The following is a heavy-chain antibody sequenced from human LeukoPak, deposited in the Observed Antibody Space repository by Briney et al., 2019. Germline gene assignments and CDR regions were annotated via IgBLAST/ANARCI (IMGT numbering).Heavy chain of an antibody. V-gene: IGHV4-39*07. CDR3: ATRSQKMTTVTTRYYFDY. J-gene: IGHJ4*02. CDR2: IYYSSST. Sequence: SETLSLTCTVSGGSISSSSYYWGWIRQPPGKGLEGIGSIYYSSSTYYNPSLKTRVTISVDTSKNHFSLKLSSVTAADTAVYYCATRSQKMTTVTTRYYFDYWGQGTLVTVSS. D-gene: IGHD4-17*01. CDR1: GGSISSSSYY.